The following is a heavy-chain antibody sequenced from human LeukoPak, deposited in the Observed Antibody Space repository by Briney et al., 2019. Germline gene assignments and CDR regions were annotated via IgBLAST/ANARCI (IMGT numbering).Heavy chain of an antibody. V-gene: IGHV1-18*01. CDR2: ISGYNGNT. D-gene: IGHD3-22*01. CDR1: GYTFTSYG. CDR3: ARDFHSSGYYHYFHY. Sequence: ASVKVSCKASGYTFTSYGISWVRQAPGQALEWTGWISGYNGNTNYAQKLQGRVTMTTDTSTSTAYMELGSLRSDDTAVYYCARDFHSSGYYHYFHYWGQGTLVTVSS. J-gene: IGHJ4*02.